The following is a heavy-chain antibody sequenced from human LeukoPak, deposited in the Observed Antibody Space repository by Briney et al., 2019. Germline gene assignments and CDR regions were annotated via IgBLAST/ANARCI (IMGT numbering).Heavy chain of an antibody. J-gene: IGHJ6*02. CDR1: GFTFSSYS. CDR3: ARDNSVVQANLYYYYGMDV. Sequence: GGSLRLSCAASGFTFSSYSMNWVRQAPGKGLEWVSSISSSSSYIYYADSVKGRFTISRDNAKNSLYLQMNSLRAEDTAVYYCARDNSVVQANLYYYYGMDVWGQGTTVTVSS. CDR2: ISSSSSYI. D-gene: IGHD2-21*01. V-gene: IGHV3-21*01.